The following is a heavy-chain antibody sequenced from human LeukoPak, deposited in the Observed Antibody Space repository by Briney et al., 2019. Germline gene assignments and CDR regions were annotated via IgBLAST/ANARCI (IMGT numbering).Heavy chain of an antibody. V-gene: IGHV1-2*02. D-gene: IGHD1-26*01. CDR1: GYTFTAYY. J-gene: IGHJ4*02. CDR3: ARGTQWEPPGY. CDR2: INPNSGGT. Sequence: ASVKVSCKASGYTFTAYYMHWVRQAPGQGLEWMGWINPNSGGTNYAQKFQDRVTMTRDTSIITAYMELSSLRSEDTAVYYCARGTQWEPPGYWGQGTLVTVSS.